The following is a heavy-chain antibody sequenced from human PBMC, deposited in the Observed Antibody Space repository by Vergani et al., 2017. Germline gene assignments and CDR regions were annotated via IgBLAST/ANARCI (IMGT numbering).Heavy chain of an antibody. CDR1: GYPITSGYY. V-gene: IGHV4-38-2*02. Sequence: QVQLQESGPGLVKPSETLSLTCTVSGYPITSGYYWGWIRQPPGKGLEWIGSISYSGSTYYNPSLKSRVTISVDTSKNQFSLKLSSVTAADTAVYYCARLHLEVVYGDYWGQGTLVTVSS. D-gene: IGHD3-22*01. CDR3: ARLHLEVVYGDY. J-gene: IGHJ4*02. CDR2: ISYSGST.